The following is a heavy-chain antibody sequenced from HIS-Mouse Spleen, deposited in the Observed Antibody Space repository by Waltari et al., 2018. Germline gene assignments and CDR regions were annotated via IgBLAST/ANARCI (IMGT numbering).Heavy chain of an antibody. J-gene: IGHJ5*02. CDR2: IYYSGST. CDR3: ARDLAIVVVPAAMANWFDP. V-gene: IGHV4-39*07. Sequence: QLQLQESGPGLVKPSETLSLTCTVSGGSISSSSYYWGWIRQPPGKGLEWIGSIYYSGSTYYNPSLKSRVTISVDTSKNQFSLKLSSVTAADTAVYYCARDLAIVVVPAAMANWFDPWGQGTLVTVSS. CDR1: GGSISSSSYY. D-gene: IGHD2-2*01.